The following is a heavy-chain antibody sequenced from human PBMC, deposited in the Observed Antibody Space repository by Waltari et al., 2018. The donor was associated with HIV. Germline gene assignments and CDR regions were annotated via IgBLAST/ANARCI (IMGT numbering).Heavy chain of an antibody. V-gene: IGHV1-69*12. CDR2: SILIVGTV. CDR3: TNTMAYDSSGYYWAY. Sequence: QVQLVQSGAEVKNPGSSVKVSCKASGGSFSYYAISWVRQAPGQGLECMGGSILIVGTVKYAKKLQCRGTISADESTSTAYMELSGLRTEDTAVYYCTNTMAYDSSGYYWAYWGQGTLVAVSS. CDR1: GGSFSYYA. J-gene: IGHJ4*02. D-gene: IGHD3-22*01.